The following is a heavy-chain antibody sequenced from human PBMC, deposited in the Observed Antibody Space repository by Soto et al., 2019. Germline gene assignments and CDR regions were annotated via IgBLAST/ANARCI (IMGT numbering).Heavy chain of an antibody. CDR2: ISYSGST. Sequence: QVQLQESGPGLVKPSQTLSLTCTVSGGSISSGGYYWSWIRQHPGKGLEWIGYISYSGSTYYNPSLKSRVTMSVDTSKNQFSLKLSSVTAAYTAVCYCARDPGGGYYYYGMDVWGQGTTVTVSS. D-gene: IGHD1-1*01. V-gene: IGHV4-31*03. CDR3: ARDPGGGYYYYGMDV. CDR1: GGSISSGGYY. J-gene: IGHJ6*02.